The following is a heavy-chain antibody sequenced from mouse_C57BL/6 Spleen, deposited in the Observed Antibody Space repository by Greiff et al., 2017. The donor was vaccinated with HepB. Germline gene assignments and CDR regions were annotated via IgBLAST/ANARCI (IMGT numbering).Heavy chain of an antibody. Sequence: EVQGVESGGGLVKPGGSLKLSCAASGFTFSSYAMSWVRQTPEKRLEWVATISDGGSYTYYPDNVKGRFTISRDNAKNNLYLQMSHLKSEDTAMYYCAVGRGYFDVWGTGTTVTVSS. V-gene: IGHV5-4*01. D-gene: IGHD4-1*01. CDR2: ISDGGSYT. CDR1: GFTFSSYA. J-gene: IGHJ1*03. CDR3: AVGRGYFDV.